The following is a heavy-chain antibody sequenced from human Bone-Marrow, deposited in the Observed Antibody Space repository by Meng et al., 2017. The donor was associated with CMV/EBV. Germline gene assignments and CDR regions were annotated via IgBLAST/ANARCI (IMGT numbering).Heavy chain of an antibody. D-gene: IGHD1-1*01. CDR2: ISSSSSYT. CDR3: ARVLDHPGAFDI. J-gene: IGHJ3*02. V-gene: IGHV3-11*03. Sequence: QWQWWGVWGGLGKPGGSLGLSCAASGFTFSDYYMSWIRQAPGKGLEWVSYISSSSSYTNYADSVKGRFTISRDNAKNSLYLQMNSLRAEDTAVYYCARVLDHPGAFDIWGQGTMVTVSS. CDR1: GFTFSDYY.